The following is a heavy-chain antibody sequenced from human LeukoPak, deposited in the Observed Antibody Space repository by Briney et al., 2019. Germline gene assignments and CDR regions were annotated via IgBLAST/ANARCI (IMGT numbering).Heavy chain of an antibody. J-gene: IGHJ3*02. D-gene: IGHD3-16*02. V-gene: IGHV6-1*01. Sequence: SQTPSLTCAISGDSASSNSAAWNWIRQSPSRGLEWLGRTYYRSKWYNDYAVSVKSRITINPDTSKNQFSLQLNSVTPEDTAVYYCAREGDYVWGSYRPGAFDIWGQGTMVTVSS. CDR2: TYYRSKWYN. CDR3: AREGDYVWGSYRPGAFDI. CDR1: GDSASSNSAA.